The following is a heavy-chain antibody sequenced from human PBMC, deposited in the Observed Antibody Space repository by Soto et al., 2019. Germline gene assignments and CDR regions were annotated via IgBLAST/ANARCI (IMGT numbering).Heavy chain of an antibody. Sequence: VQLQQWGAGLLKPSETLSLTCAVYGGSFSGYYWSWIRQPPGKGLEWIGEINHSGSTNYNPSLKSRVTISVDTSKNQFSLKLSSVTAADTAVYYCARADNSSSWYKDDYWGQGTLVTVSS. CDR1: GGSFSGYY. CDR3: ARADNSSSWYKDDY. D-gene: IGHD6-13*01. J-gene: IGHJ4*02. V-gene: IGHV4-34*01. CDR2: INHSGST.